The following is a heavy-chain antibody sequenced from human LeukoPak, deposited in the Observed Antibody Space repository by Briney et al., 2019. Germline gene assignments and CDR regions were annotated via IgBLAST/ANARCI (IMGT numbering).Heavy chain of an antibody. CDR2: INSDGSIT. Sequence: GGSLRLSCAASGFTISSYWRHWVRQAPGKGLVWVSRINSDGSITNYPASVKGRFTFSRDNAENTLFLQMNSLRAEDTAVYYCVKSGSPGPLAFDIWGQGTVVTVSS. CDR3: VKSGSPGPLAFDI. D-gene: IGHD1-26*01. J-gene: IGHJ3*02. V-gene: IGHV3-74*01. CDR1: GFTISSYW.